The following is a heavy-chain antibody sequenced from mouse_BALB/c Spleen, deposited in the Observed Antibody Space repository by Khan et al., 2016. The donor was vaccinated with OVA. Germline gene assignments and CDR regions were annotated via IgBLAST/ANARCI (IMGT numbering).Heavy chain of an antibody. J-gene: IGHJ3*01. V-gene: IGHV5-6*01. CDR3: ARLAYYYNSEGVAY. CDR2: ISSGGHYT. CDR1: GFTFSTYG. D-gene: IGHD1-1*01. Sequence: EVQRVESGGDLVKPGGSLKLSCAVSGFTFSTYGMSWVRQTPDMRLEWVATISSGGHYTYYPDSVKGRFTISRDNARNTLYLQMSSLKSEDTAIYYCARLAYYYNSEGVAYWGQGTLVTVSA.